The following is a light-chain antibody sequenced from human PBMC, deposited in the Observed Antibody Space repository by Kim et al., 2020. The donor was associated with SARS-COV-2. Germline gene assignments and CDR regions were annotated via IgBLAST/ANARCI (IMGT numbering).Light chain of an antibody. J-gene: IGLJ3*02. CDR1: SSSIGSNT. Sequence: QSVLTQPPSASGTPGQRVTISCSGSSSSIGSNTVNWYQQLPGTAPKVLIYSNNQRPSGVPYRFSGSKSGTSASLAISWLQSEDEADYYCAAWDDSLSGWVFGGGTQLTVL. V-gene: IGLV1-44*01. CDR2: SNN. CDR3: AAWDDSLSGWV.